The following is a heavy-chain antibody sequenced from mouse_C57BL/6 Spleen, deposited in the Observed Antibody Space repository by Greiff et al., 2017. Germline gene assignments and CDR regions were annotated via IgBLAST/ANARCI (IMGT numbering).Heavy chain of an antibody. D-gene: IGHD2-3*01. CDR1: GFTFSSYG. V-gene: IGHV5-6*01. CDR2: ISSGGSYT. J-gene: IGHJ2*01. CDR3: ARQGYDGYGFDY. Sequence: DVQLVESGGDLVKPGGSLKLSCAASGFTFSSYGMSWVRQTPDKRLEWVATISSGGSYTYYPDSVKGRFTISRDNAKNTLYLQMSSLKSEDTAMYYCARQGYDGYGFDYWGQGTTLTVSS.